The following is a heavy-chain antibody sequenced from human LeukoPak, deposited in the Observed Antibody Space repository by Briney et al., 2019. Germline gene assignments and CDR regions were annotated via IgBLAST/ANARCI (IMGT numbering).Heavy chain of an antibody. V-gene: IGHV4-59*11. J-gene: IGHJ4*02. D-gene: IGHD3-22*01. Sequence: SETLSLTCTVSGDSITTRYWTCIRQPPRKGLEWIGYIIYSGTTNFNPSLKSRITMSVDTSKNQFSLKLNSVTAADTAVYYCARDPSGFYGFDYWGQGTLVTVSS. CDR1: GDSITTRY. CDR3: ARDPSGFYGFDY. CDR2: IIYSGTT.